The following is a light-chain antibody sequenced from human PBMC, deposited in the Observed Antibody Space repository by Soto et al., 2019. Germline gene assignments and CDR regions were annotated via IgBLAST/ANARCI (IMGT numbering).Light chain of an antibody. J-gene: IGKJ5*01. CDR2: GTS. CDR3: HQYGGSPIT. Sequence: EIVLTQSPGTLSFSPGERATLSCGTSQSISSKFLAWYQQKPGQAPRLLIYGTSIRATGIPDRFSGSGSGTDFTLTISRLEPEDFAVYFCHQYGGSPITFGPGTRLEIK. V-gene: IGKV3-20*01. CDR1: QSISSKF.